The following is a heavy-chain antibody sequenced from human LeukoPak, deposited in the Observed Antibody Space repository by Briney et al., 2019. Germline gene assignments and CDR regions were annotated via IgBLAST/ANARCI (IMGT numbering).Heavy chain of an antibody. J-gene: IGHJ4*02. CDR1: GYTFTDYY. V-gene: IGHV1-2*06. CDR3: ARGGQPGGIVFHY. Sequence: ASVKVSCKASGYTFTDYYMHWVRQAPGQGLEWMGRINPNSGGTNYAQKFQGRVTMTRDTSISTAYMELSRLRSDDTAVYYCARGGQPGGIVFHYWGQGTLVTVSS. D-gene: IGHD3-16*02. CDR2: INPNSGGT.